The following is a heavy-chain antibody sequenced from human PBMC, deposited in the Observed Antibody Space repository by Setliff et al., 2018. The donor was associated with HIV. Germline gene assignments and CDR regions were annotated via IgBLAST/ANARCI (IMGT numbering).Heavy chain of an antibody. Sequence: SETLSLTCTISGGSISSSSYYWGWIRQPPGKGLEWIGTIYYSGSTYYNPSLKSRVTMSVDTSKNQFSLKLRSVTAADTAVYYCARVIYSYYDSTGYSCYFDYWGQGTLVTVS. CDR3: ARVIYSYYDSTGYSCYFDY. D-gene: IGHD3-22*01. J-gene: IGHJ4*02. V-gene: IGHV4-39*07. CDR2: IYYSGST. CDR1: GGSISSSSYY.